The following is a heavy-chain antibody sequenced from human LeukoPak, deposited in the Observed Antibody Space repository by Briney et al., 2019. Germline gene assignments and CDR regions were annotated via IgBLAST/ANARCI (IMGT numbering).Heavy chain of an antibody. CDR1: VYTFTTYY. CDR2: INTSGGST. J-gene: IGHJ1*01. Sequence: ASVNVSCKACVYTFTTYYMHWVGQAPGQGLAWMGIINTSGGSTSYAQKFQGRVTMTRDTSTSTVYLELSSLRSEDTAVYYCARDESTSILWWWGQGTLVTVSS. D-gene: IGHD2-21*01. V-gene: IGHV1-46*01. CDR3: ARDESTSILWW.